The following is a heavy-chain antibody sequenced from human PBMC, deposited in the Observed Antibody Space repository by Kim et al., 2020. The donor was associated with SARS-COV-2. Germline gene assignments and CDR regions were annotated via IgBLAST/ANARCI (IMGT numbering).Heavy chain of an antibody. V-gene: IGHV3-9*01. J-gene: IGHJ3*02. CDR3: AKDIKVHDAFDI. CDR2: I. Sequence: IGYRDSWKCRFTISRDNAQNTLYLRMHRLRAGDTALYNCAKDIKVHDAFDIWGQGTMVTVSS.